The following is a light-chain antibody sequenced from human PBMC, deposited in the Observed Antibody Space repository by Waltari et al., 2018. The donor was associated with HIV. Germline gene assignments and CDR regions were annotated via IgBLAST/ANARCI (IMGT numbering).Light chain of an antibody. V-gene: IGLV1-40*01. CDR1: SSNIGAGFD. CDR2: GDS. J-gene: IGLJ2*01. Sequence: QSLLTQPPSVSGTPGQRVTISCTGSSSNIGAGFDVHWYQQLPGTAPKLLISGDSNRPSGVPDRFSGSKSGTSASLAITGLQAGDEAHYYCQSYDSSLSGSRVFGGGTKLTVL. CDR3: QSYDSSLSGSRV.